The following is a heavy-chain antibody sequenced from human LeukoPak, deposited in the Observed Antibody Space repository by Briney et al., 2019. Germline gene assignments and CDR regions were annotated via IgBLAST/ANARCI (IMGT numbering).Heavy chain of an antibody. CDR3: ARDDLNYYGSGAYFDY. J-gene: IGHJ4*02. D-gene: IGHD3-10*01. CDR2: IKQDGSEK. V-gene: IGHV3-7*03. Sequence: GGSLRLSCAASGFTFSSYEMNWVRQAPGKGLEWVANIKQDGSEKYYVDSVEGRFTTSRDNAKNSLYLQMNSLRAEDTALYYCARDDLNYYGSGAYFDYWGQGTLVTVSS. CDR1: GFTFSSYE.